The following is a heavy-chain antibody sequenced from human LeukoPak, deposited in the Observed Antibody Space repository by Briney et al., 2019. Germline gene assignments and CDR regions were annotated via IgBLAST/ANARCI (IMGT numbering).Heavy chain of an antibody. V-gene: IGHV4-4*07. J-gene: IGHJ4*02. CDR3: ARDSSWYEVDTFDY. CDR2: IYTSGST. D-gene: IGHD6-13*01. CDR1: GGSFSGYY. Sequence: SETLSLTCAVYGGSFSGYYWSWIRQPPGKGLEWIGRIYTSGSTNYNPSLKSRVTMSVDTSKNQFSLKLSSVTAADTAVYYCARDSSWYEVDTFDYWGQGTLVTVSS.